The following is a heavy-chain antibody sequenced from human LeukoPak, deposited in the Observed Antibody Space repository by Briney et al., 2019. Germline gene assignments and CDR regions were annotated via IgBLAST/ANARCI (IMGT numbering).Heavy chain of an antibody. V-gene: IGHV3-23*01. J-gene: IGHJ4*02. CDR2: ISGSGGST. CDR3: AKDPRTYYYDSSGYPFDY. D-gene: IGHD3-22*01. CDR1: GFTFSSYA. Sequence: GGSLRPSCAASGFTFSSYAMSWVRQAPGKGLEWVSAISGSGGSTYYADSVKGRFTISRDNSKNTQYLQMNSLRAEDTAVYYCAKDPRTYYYDSSGYPFDYWGQGTLVTVSS.